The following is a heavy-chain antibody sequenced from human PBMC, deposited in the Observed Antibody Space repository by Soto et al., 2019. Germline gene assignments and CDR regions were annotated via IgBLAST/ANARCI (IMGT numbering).Heavy chain of an antibody. CDR1: GFTFSSYG. Sequence: QVQLVQSGGGVVQPGRSLRLSCTATGFTFSSYGMHWVRQAPGKGLEWVAVIWYDGSNKYYADSVKGRFTISRDNSKNTLYLQMNSLRGDDTAVYYCASAAPGTVGLDYWGQGTLVTVSS. CDR2: IWYDGSNK. D-gene: IGHD6-13*01. J-gene: IGHJ4*02. V-gene: IGHV3-33*01. CDR3: ASAAPGTVGLDY.